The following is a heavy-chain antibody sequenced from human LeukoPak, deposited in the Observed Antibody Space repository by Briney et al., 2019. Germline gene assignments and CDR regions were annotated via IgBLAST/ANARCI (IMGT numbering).Heavy chain of an antibody. D-gene: IGHD3-10*01. CDR3: ARAFPMVRGVIQRLCWFDP. CDR2: IYYSGST. CDR1: GGSISSGGYY. Sequence: PSETLSLTCTVSGGSISSGGYYWSWIRQHPGKGLEWIGYIYYSGSTYYNPSLKSRVTISVDTSKNQFSLKLSSVTAADTAVYYCARAFPMVRGVIQRLCWFDPWGQGTLVTVSS. J-gene: IGHJ5*02. V-gene: IGHV4-31*03.